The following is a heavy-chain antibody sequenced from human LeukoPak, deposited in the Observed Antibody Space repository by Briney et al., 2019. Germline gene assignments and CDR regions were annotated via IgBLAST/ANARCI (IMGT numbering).Heavy chain of an antibody. CDR3: AKGHYYGSGSLDY. D-gene: IGHD3-10*01. CDR2: IGGSGGST. CDR1: GFTFSSYG. V-gene: IGHV3-23*01. Sequence: GGSLRLPCEASGFTFSSYGMSWVRQVPGKGLKWVSAIGGSGGSTYYADSVKGRFTISRDNSKNTLYVQMNSLRAEDTAVYYCAKGHYYGSGSLDYWGQGTLVTVSS. J-gene: IGHJ4*02.